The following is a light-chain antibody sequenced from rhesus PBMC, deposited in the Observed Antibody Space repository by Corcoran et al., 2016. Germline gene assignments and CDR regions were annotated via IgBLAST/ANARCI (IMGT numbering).Light chain of an antibody. CDR3: QHYYSTPLT. J-gene: IGKJ4*01. V-gene: IGKV1-25*01. CDR1: QGITND. Sequence: DIQMTQSPSSLSASVGDRVTITCRASQGITNDLAWYQQKPGETPKLRIYEASSLQSGIPSRFSGSGPGTDFTLTISRLQSEDFATYYCQHYYSTPLTFGGGTKVEIK. CDR2: EAS.